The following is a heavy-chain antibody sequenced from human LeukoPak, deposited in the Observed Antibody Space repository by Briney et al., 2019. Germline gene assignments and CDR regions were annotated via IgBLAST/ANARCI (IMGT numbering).Heavy chain of an antibody. J-gene: IGHJ4*02. CDR3: ARGSSSWYIPQDY. CDR2: IYYGGST. V-gene: IGHV4-59*01. CDR1: GGSISPYY. D-gene: IGHD6-13*01. Sequence: PSETLSLTCSISGGSISPYYWTWVRQSPGKGLEWIGYIYYGGSTNCNPSLKSRVTISIDTSETQFSLRLTSVTAADTAVYYCARGSSSWYIPQDYWGQGALVTVSS.